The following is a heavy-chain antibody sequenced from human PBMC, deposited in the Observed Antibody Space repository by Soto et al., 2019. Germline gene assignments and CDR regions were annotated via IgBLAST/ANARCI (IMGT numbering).Heavy chain of an antibody. D-gene: IGHD3-16*01. Sequence: PGGSLRLSCAASGFTFSDYYMSWIRQAPGKGLEWVSYISSSGSTIYYADSVKGRFTISRDNAKNSLYLQMNSLRAEDTAVYYCARGAAYYDYIWGSYIGAFDIWGQGTMVTVSS. CDR2: ISSSGSTI. CDR3: ARGAAYYDYIWGSYIGAFDI. CDR1: GFTFSDYY. J-gene: IGHJ3*02. V-gene: IGHV3-11*01.